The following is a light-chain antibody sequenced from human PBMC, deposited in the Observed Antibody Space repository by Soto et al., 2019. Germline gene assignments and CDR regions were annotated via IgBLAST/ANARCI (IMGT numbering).Light chain of an antibody. CDR1: QGVSTG. CDR2: DAS. Sequence: AIQLTQSPSSLSAFVGDRVTITCRASQGVSTGLAWYRQKAGRAPHLLIFDASGLESGVPSRFSGSGSGTEFTLTISSLQPEDFATCYCQQFIDYPLTFGQGTKVEIK. V-gene: IGKV1D-13*01. J-gene: IGKJ1*01. CDR3: QQFIDYPLT.